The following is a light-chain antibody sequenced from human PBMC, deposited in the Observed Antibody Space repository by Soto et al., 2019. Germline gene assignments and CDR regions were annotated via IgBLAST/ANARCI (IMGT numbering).Light chain of an antibody. CDR1: SSDVGGYNY. J-gene: IGLJ2*01. V-gene: IGLV2-8*01. Sequence: QSVLTQPPSASGSPGQSVTISCTGTSSDVGGYNYVSWYQQHPGKAPKLMIYVVSKRPSGVPDRFSGSKSGNTASLTVSGLQAEDEADYYCSSYAGSNNFVFGGGTKLTVL. CDR3: SSYAGSNNFV. CDR2: VVS.